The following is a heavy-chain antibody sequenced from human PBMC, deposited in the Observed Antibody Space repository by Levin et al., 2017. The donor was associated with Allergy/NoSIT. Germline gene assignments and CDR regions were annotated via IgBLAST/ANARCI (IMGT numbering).Heavy chain of an antibody. CDR1: GYSFTSYW. J-gene: IGHJ6*03. V-gene: IGHV5-51*01. D-gene: IGHD2/OR15-2a*01. CDR3: ARRSTRDYYCYMDV. Sequence: AASVKVSCQGSGYSFTSYWIGWVRQMPGKGLEWMGIIYPGDSDTRYSPSFQGQVTIPADTSISTAYLQLSSLKAADTAIYYCARRSTRDYYCYMDVWGKGTPVTVSS. CDR2: IYPGDSDT.